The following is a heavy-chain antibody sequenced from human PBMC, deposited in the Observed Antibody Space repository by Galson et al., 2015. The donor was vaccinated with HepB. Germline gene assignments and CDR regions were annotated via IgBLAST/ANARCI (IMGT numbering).Heavy chain of an antibody. CDR1: GYTFTSYY. CDR3: ARSPPEEKHDYGDYAAAGDYYYGMDV. D-gene: IGHD4-17*01. Sequence: SVKVSCKASGYTFTSYYMHWVRQAPGQGLEWMGGIIPIFGTANYAQKFQGRVTITADESTSTAYMELSSLRSEDTAVYYCARSPPEEKHDYGDYAAAGDYYYGMDVWGQGTTVTVSS. J-gene: IGHJ6*02. CDR2: IIPIFGTA. V-gene: IGHV1-69*13.